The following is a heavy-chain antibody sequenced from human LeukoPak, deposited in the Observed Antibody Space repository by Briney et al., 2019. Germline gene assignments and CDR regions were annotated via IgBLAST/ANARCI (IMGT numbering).Heavy chain of an antibody. J-gene: IGHJ4*02. Sequence: PVQPLDSPSAVSRSSTTIYYADSVKGRFTISRDNAKNSLCLQMNSLRAEDTAVYYCARVKFGVAVAGTADYWGQGTLVTVSS. CDR3: ARVKFGVAVAGTADY. CDR2: VSRSSTTI. D-gene: IGHD6-19*01. V-gene: IGHV3-48*04.